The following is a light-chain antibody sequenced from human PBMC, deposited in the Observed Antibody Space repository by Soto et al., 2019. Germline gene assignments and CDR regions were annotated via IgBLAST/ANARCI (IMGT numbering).Light chain of an antibody. J-gene: IGLJ1*01. V-gene: IGLV2-8*01. Sequence: LTQPPSASGSPGQSVTISCTGTKSDIGVYDFVSWYQHPPGKAPRLIIYEVVQRPSGVPDRFPGSKSGNTASLTVSGLQPADEADSFCKSYAGSNTYVFGSGTKVTVL. CDR1: KSDIGVYDF. CDR3: KSYAGSNTYV. CDR2: EVV.